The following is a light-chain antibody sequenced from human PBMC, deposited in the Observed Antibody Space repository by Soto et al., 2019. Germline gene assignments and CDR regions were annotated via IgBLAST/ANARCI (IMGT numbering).Light chain of an antibody. CDR3: LQGTXWPXT. CDR2: KVS. CDR1: QSLVDSDGNTY. V-gene: IGKV2-30*01. J-gene: IGKJ4*01. Sequence: EVVMTQFPLSLPVTLGQTASISCRSSQSLVDSDGNTYLNWFHQRPGQPPRRLIYKVSNRDSGVPDRLSGSGSVTDFTLXISRVXAEDVXIYXXLQGTXWPXTFGGGTKVEL.